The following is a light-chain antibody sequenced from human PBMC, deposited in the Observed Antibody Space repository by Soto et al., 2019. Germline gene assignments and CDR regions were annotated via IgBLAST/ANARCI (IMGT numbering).Light chain of an antibody. Sequence: EIVLTQSPATLSLSPGERATLSCRASQSVSSYLAWYQQKPGQAPRLLIYDASNRGTGIPARFSGSGSGPDFTLTISSLEPEDFAGYYCQQRTDWPLTFGGGTKVEI. J-gene: IGKJ4*01. CDR2: DAS. CDR3: QQRTDWPLT. V-gene: IGKV3-11*01. CDR1: QSVSSY.